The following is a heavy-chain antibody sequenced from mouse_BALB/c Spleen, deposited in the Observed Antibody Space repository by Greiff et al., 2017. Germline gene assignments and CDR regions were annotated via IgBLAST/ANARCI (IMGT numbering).Heavy chain of an antibody. J-gene: IGHJ2*01. V-gene: IGHV14-3*02. CDR3: ASLVNYFDY. CDR2: IDPANGNT. Sequence: EVKLVESGAELVRPGALVKLSCKASGFNIKDTYMHWVKQRPEQGLEWIGRIDPANGNTKYDPKFQGKATITADTSSNTAYLQLSSLTSEDTAVYYCASLVNYFDYWGQGTTLTVSS. CDR1: GFNIKDTY.